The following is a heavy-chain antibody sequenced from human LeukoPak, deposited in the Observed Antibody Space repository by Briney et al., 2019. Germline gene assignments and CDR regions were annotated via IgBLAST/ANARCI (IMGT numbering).Heavy chain of an antibody. CDR1: GFTFGDYA. D-gene: IGHD3-16*02. J-gene: IGHJ4*02. CDR2: IRSKAYGGTT. Sequence: PGRSLRLSCTASGFTFGDYAMSWVRQAPGKGLEWVGFIRSKAYGGTTEYAASVKGRFTISRDDSKSIAYLQMNSLKTEDTAVYYCTRARILDDYVWGSSRYFDYWGQGTLVTVSS. V-gene: IGHV3-49*04. CDR3: TRARILDDYVWGSSRYFDY.